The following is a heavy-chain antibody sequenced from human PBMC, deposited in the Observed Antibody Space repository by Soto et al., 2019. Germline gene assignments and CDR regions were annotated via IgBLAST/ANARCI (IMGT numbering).Heavy chain of an antibody. V-gene: IGHV1-2*04. Sequence: ASVKVSCKASGYTFTGYYMHWVRQAPGQGLEWMGWINPNSGGTNYAQKFQGWVTMTRDTSISTAYMELSRLRSDDTAVYYCARDGLVTSGDYYLDYYYYGMDGWGQGTTVTVSS. J-gene: IGHJ6*02. CDR3: ARDGLVTSGDYYLDYYYYGMDG. D-gene: IGHD3-22*01. CDR1: GYTFTGYY. CDR2: INPNSGGT.